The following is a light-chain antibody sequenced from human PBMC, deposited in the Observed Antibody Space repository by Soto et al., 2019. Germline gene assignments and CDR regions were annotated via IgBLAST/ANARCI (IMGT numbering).Light chain of an antibody. CDR3: QQYGTSPIT. CDR1: QSVASSY. V-gene: IGKV3-20*01. Sequence: EIVLTQSPGTLSLSPGERAALSCRASQSVASSYLAWYQQKPGQAPRLLIYGASSRATGIPDRFSGSGSGTDFTLTISRLEPEHFAVYYCQQYGTSPITFGQGTRLEIK. J-gene: IGKJ5*01. CDR2: GAS.